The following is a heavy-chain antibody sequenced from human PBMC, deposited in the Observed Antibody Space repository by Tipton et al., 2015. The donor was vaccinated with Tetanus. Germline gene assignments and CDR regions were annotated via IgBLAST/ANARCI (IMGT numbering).Heavy chain of an antibody. D-gene: IGHD1-14*01. Sequence: TLSLTYAVSGGSISSDYWGWIRQPAGKGLEWIGRIYTSGSTNYNPSLKSRVTMSVDTSKNQFSLKLSSVTAADTAIYYCARDGQPGYYYGMDVWGQGTTVTVSS. J-gene: IGHJ6*02. CDR3: ARDGQPGYYYGMDV. CDR2: IYTSGST. V-gene: IGHV4-4*07. CDR1: GGSISSDY.